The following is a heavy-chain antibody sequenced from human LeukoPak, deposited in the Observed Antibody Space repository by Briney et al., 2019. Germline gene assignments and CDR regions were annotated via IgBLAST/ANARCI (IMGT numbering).Heavy chain of an antibody. Sequence: SETPSLTCTVSGGSISSSSYYWGGIRQPPGKGLEWIGSIYYSGSTYYNPSLKSRVTISVGTSKNQFSLKLSSVTAADTAVYFCARQTGSGLFILPGGQGTLVTVSS. J-gene: IGHJ4*02. CDR2: IYYSGST. V-gene: IGHV4-39*01. CDR3: ARQTGSGLFILP. CDR1: GGSISSSSYY. D-gene: IGHD3/OR15-3a*01.